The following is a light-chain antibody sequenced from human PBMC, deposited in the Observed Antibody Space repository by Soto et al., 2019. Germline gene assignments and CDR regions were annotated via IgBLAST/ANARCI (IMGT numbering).Light chain of an antibody. CDR3: QQYGTSLPFT. J-gene: IGKJ2*01. CDR2: AAS. Sequence: ELVLTQSPGTLSLSPGERATLSCRASQSVSSSYLAWYQQKPGQAPRLLIYAASSRATGIPDRFSGSGSGTDFTLTINRLEPEDFAVYFCQQYGTSLPFTFGQGTKVEIK. CDR1: QSVSSSY. V-gene: IGKV3-20*01.